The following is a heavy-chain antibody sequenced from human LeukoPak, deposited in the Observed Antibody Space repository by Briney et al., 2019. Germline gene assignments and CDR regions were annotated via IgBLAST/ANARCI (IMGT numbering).Heavy chain of an antibody. Sequence: PSQTLSLTCTVSGGSISSGSYYWSWIRQPAGTGLEWIGRIYTSGSTNYNPSLKSRVTISVDTSKNQFSLKLSSVTAADTAVYYCARHGYCSGGSCPYYWGQGTLVTVSS. CDR1: GGSISSGSYY. D-gene: IGHD2-15*01. J-gene: IGHJ4*02. V-gene: IGHV4-61*02. CDR2: IYTSGST. CDR3: ARHGYCSGGSCPYY.